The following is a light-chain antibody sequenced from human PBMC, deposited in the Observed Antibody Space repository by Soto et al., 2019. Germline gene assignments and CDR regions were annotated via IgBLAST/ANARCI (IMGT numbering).Light chain of an antibody. V-gene: IGKV1-9*01. CDR2: AAS. Sequence: DIQLTQSPSFLSASVGDRVTSTCRASQGISSYLAWYQQKPGKAPKLLIYAASTLQSGVPSRFSGSGSGTEFTLTISSLQPEDFATYYCQQLNSYPQTFGQGTTVDIK. CDR1: QGISSY. J-gene: IGKJ1*01. CDR3: QQLNSYPQT.